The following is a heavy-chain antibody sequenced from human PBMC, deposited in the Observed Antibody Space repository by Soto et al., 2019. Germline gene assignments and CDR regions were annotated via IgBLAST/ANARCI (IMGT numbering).Heavy chain of an antibody. CDR1: GGSISSYY. CDR2: IYYSGST. Sequence: SETLSLTCTVSGGSISSYYWSWIWQPPGKGLEWIGYIYYSGSTNYNPSLKSRVTISVDTSKNQFSLKLSSVTAADTAVYYCARNSPGSGGVGYYYYGMDVWGQGTTVTVSS. CDR3: ARNSPGSGGVGYYYYGMDV. D-gene: IGHD3-10*01. J-gene: IGHJ6*02. V-gene: IGHV4-59*01.